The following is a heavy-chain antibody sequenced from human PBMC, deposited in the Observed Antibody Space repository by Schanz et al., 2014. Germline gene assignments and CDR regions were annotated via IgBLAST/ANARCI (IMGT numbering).Heavy chain of an antibody. J-gene: IGHJ4*02. CDR1: GYTFTSDS. CDR2: IIPVLNIA. Sequence: QVQLVQSGAEVKKPGASVKVSCKASGYTFTSDSMHWVRQAPGQGLEWMGKIIPVLNIATYAQRFQGRVSITADTSTNTAYMELSSLRPEDTAVYYCARSNYYDNSDYYNSFDYWGQGTLVTVSS. CDR3: ARSNYYDNSDYYNSFDY. D-gene: IGHD3-22*01. V-gene: IGHV1-69*09.